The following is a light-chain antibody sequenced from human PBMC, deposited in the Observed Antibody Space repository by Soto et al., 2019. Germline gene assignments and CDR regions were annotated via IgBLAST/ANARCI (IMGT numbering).Light chain of an antibody. J-gene: IGKJ4*01. CDR1: QSVGSY. V-gene: IGKV3-11*01. CDR3: QQRSYGLT. Sequence: EIVLTQSPATLSLSPGERATLSCRASQSVGSYLAWYQQKPGQAPRLLIYDASNRATGIPARFSGSGSGTDFIIIISGLEQEVAAVYCRQQRSYGLTFGGGTKVDIK. CDR2: DAS.